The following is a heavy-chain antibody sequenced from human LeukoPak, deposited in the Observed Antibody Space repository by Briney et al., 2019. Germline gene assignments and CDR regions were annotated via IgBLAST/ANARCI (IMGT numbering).Heavy chain of an antibody. D-gene: IGHD3-9*01. J-gene: IGHJ4*02. V-gene: IGHV1-2*02. CDR3: ARDILTGYLPSHDHPI. CDR1: GYTFTGYY. CDR2: INPNSGGT. Sequence: GASVKLSCKACGYTFTGYYMHWVRQAPGQGLEWMGWINPNSGGTNYAQKFQGRVTMTRDTSISTAYMELSRLRSDDTAVYYCARDILTGYLPSHDHPIWGQGTLVTVSS.